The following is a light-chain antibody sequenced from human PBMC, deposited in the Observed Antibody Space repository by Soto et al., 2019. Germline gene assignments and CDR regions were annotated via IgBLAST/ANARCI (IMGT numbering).Light chain of an antibody. CDR3: SSYAGSNNLFV. Sequence: QSVLTQPPSASGSPGQSVTISCTGTSSDVGGYNYVSWYQQHPGKAPKLMIYEVSKRPSGVPDRLSGSKSGNTASLTVSGLQAEDEADYYCSSYAGSNNLFVFGTGTMVTVL. CDR2: EVS. CDR1: SSDVGGYNY. V-gene: IGLV2-8*01. J-gene: IGLJ1*01.